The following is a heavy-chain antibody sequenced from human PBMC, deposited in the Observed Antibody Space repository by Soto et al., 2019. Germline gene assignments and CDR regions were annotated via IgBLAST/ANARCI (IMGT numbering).Heavy chain of an antibody. D-gene: IGHD3-22*01. Sequence: GGSLRLSCAASGFIFSDYYMSWIRQAPGKGLEWISYISSSDNIIYYADSVKGRFTISRDNAKNSLYLQMNSLRAEDTAVYYCARDRGYYDSSGYFDYWGQGTLVTVT. V-gene: IGHV3-11*01. CDR2: ISSSDNII. CDR1: GFIFSDYY. CDR3: ARDRGYYDSSGYFDY. J-gene: IGHJ4*02.